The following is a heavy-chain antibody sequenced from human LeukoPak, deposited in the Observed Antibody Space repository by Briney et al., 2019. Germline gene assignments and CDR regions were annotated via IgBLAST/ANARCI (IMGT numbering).Heavy chain of an antibody. D-gene: IGHD2-15*01. J-gene: IGHJ4*02. V-gene: IGHV1-18*04. CDR1: GYTFISYG. CDR3: AYLGYCSGGSCLPTNY. CDR2: ISAYNGNT. Sequence: ASVKVSCKASGYTFISYGISWVRQAPGQGLEWMGWISAYNGNTNYAQKLQGRVTMTTDTSTSTAYMELRSLRSDDTAVYYCAYLGYCSGGSCLPTNYWGQGTLVTVSS.